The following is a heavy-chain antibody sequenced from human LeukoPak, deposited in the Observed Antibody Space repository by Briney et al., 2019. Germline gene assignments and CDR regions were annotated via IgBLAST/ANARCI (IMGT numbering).Heavy chain of an antibody. V-gene: IGHV1-69*04. CDR1: GGTFSSYT. CDR3: ARDVVDSGHSLFDY. Sequence: SVKVSCKDSGGTFSSYTISWVRQAPGQGLEWMGKIIPIFGIANYAQKFQGRVTITADKSTSTAYLELSSLRSEDTAVYYCARDVVDSGHSLFDYWGQGTLVTVSS. D-gene: IGHD5-12*01. CDR2: IIPIFGIA. J-gene: IGHJ4*02.